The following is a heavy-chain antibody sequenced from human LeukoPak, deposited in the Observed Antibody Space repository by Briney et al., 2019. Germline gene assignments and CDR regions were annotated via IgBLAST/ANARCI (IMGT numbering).Heavy chain of an antibody. CDR1: GFTLSSYE. V-gene: IGHV3-7*01. CDR3: ARDDPGTTAFDI. Sequence: GGSLRLSCAASGFTLSSYEMNWVRQAPGKGLEWVANIKQDGSEKYYVDSVKGRFTISRGNAKNSLYLQMNSLRAEDTAVYYCARDDPGTTAFDIWGQGTMVTVSS. J-gene: IGHJ3*02. D-gene: IGHD1-7*01. CDR2: IKQDGSEK.